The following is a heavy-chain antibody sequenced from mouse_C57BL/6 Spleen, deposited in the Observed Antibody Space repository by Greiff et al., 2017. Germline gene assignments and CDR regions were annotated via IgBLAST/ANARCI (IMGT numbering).Heavy chain of an antibody. CDR3: ARRGGSWFAD. Sequence: QVHVKQPGAELVMPGASVKLSCKASGYTFTSYWMHWVKQRPGQGLEWIGEIDPSDSYTNYNQKFKGKSTLTVDKSSSTAYMQLSSLTSEDSAVYYCARRGGSWFADWGQGTLVTVSA. V-gene: IGHV1-69*01. CDR2: IDPSDSYT. CDR1: GYTFTSYW. J-gene: IGHJ3*01. D-gene: IGHD1-1*02.